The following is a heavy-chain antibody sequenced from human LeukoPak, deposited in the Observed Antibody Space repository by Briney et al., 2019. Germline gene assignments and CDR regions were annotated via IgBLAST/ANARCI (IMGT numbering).Heavy chain of an antibody. CDR3: ATCRDGKQFGAFDI. V-gene: IGHV1-69*06. CDR2: IIPIFGTA. J-gene: IGHJ3*02. Sequence: GASVKVSCKASGGTFSSYAISWVRQAPGQGLEWMGGIIPIFGTANYAQKFQGRVTITADKSTSTAYMELSSLRSEDTAVYYCATCRDGKQFGAFDIWGQGTMVTVSS. CDR1: GGTFSSYA. D-gene: IGHD5-24*01.